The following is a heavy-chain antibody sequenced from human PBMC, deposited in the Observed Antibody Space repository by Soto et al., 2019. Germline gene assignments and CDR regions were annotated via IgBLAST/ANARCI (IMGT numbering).Heavy chain of an antibody. CDR1: YW. CDR2: IYPGDSDT. V-gene: IGHV5-51*01. CDR3: ARTSRGGSTANDYYYGMDV. D-gene: IGHD2-15*01. Sequence: YWSWIRQHPGKGLEWMGIIYPGDSDTRYSPSFQGQVTISADKSISTAYLQWSSLKASDTAMYYCARTSRGGSTANDYYYGMDVWGQGTTVTVSS. J-gene: IGHJ6*02.